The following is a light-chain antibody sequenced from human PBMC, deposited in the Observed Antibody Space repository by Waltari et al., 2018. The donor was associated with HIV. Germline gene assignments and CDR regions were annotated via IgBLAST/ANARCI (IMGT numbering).Light chain of an antibody. V-gene: IGKV3-20*01. CDR2: GAS. CDR1: QTVNNDF. J-gene: IGKJ2*01. Sequence: VLTLSPGTLSLSPGERVSFSCRANQTVNNDFLTWYQQKPGQAPRLLIYGASNRATDIPDRFSGFGSGTDFTLFISTLAPEDSALYFCQYFTSTPTYTFGQGTKLEIK. CDR3: QYFTSTPTYT.